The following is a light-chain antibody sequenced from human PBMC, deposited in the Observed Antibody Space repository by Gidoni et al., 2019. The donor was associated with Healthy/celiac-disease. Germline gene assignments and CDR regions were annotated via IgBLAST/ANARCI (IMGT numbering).Light chain of an antibody. CDR1: QSVSSY. Sequence: DIVLTQSPATLSLSPGERATLSCRASQSVSSYLAWYQQKPGQAPRLLIDDASNRATGIPARCSGSGSGTDFTLTISSLEPEDFAVYYCQQRSNWPGFTFXPXTKVDIK. CDR2: DAS. V-gene: IGKV3-11*01. CDR3: QQRSNWPGFT. J-gene: IGKJ3*01.